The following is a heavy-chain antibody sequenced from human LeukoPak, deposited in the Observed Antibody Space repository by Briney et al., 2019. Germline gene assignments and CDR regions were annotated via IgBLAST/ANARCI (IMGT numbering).Heavy chain of an antibody. CDR1: GFTFDDYA. J-gene: IGHJ4*02. Sequence: GGSLRLSCAASGFTFDDYAMHWVRQAPGKGLEWVSGISWNSGSIGYADSVEGRFTISRDNAKDSLYLQMNSLTAEDTAVYYCARDSGTYCSDYWGQGTLVTVSS. CDR2: ISWNSGSI. V-gene: IGHV3-9*01. CDR3: ARDSGTYCSDY. D-gene: IGHD1-26*01.